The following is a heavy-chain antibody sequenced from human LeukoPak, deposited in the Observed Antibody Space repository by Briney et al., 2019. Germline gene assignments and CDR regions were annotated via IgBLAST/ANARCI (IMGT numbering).Heavy chain of an antibody. CDR1: GFTFSTYS. Sequence: GGSLRLSCAASGFTFSTYSMNWVRQAPGKGLEWVSSISSSTSYIYYADPVRGRFTISRDNAKNSLYLQMNSLRVEDTAVYYCAKGSMGRCSGNSCYSVYWGQGTLVTVSS. CDR3: AKGSMGRCSGNSCYSVY. D-gene: IGHD5-12*01. CDR2: ISSSTSYI. J-gene: IGHJ4*02. V-gene: IGHV3-21*06.